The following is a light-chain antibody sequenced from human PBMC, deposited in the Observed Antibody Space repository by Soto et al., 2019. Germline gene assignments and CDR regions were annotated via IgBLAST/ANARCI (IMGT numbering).Light chain of an antibody. J-gene: IGKJ1*01. V-gene: IGKV1-39*01. CDR3: QQTYKTPLT. CDR1: QSISNY. Sequence: IQMTQSPSSLSASVGDIVTITCLASQSISNYLNWYQQRPGKAPKLLIYLASSLSSGVPSKFSGSGSGTDFTLTISVLQPEDSATYYCQQTYKTPLTFGQGTKVDIK. CDR2: LAS.